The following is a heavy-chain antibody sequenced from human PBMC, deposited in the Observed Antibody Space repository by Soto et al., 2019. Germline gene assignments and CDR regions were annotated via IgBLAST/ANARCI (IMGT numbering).Heavy chain of an antibody. V-gene: IGHV4-4*02. Sequence: QVQLQESGPGLVKPSGTLSLTCAVSGGSISSSNWWCWVRQPPGTGLEWIGEHYHIGSTNYNPSLKSRVTILLAKSKNQFSLKLSSVTAAVTAVYYCARDTNTGPLIAFGIWGQGTMLTVSA. CDR1: GGSISSSNW. D-gene: IGHD2-8*01. CDR3: ARDTNTGPLIAFGI. J-gene: IGHJ3*02. CDR2: HYHIGST.